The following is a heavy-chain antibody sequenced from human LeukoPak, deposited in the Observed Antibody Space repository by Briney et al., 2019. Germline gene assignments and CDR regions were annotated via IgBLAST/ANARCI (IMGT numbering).Heavy chain of an antibody. Sequence: GGSLRLSCAASRFSFNDFYMSWIRQAPGMGLEWISYIGTRSNPIYYADSVKGRFTISRDDAKNSLYLQMNILRDEDTAVYFCAREARGSGRDFDYWGQGILVTVSS. CDR2: IGTRSNPI. V-gene: IGHV3-11*01. CDR1: RFSFNDFY. CDR3: AREARGSGRDFDY. D-gene: IGHD1-26*01. J-gene: IGHJ4*02.